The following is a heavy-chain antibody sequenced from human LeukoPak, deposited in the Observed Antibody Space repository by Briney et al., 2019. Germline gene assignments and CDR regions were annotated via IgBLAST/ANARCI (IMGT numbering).Heavy chain of an antibody. CDR3: ASKGDIVVVPAAYFDY. V-gene: IGHV4-34*01. Sequence: SETLSLTCAVYGGSFSGYYGSWIRQPPGKGLDWIGEINHSGSTNYNPSLKSRVTISVDTSKNQFSLKLSSVTAADTAVYYCASKGDIVVVPAAYFDYWGQGTLVTVSS. D-gene: IGHD2-2*01. CDR1: GGSFSGYY. J-gene: IGHJ4*02. CDR2: INHSGST.